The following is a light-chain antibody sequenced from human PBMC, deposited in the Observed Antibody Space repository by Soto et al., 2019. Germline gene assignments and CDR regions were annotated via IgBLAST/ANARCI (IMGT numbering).Light chain of an antibody. CDR2: GTS. J-gene: IGKJ1*01. CDR1: QRVDTSF. Sequence: EIVLTQSPCTLSLYPGDSATLSCRASQRVDTSFLAWYLQKPGQAPRLLIYGTSNRATGIPDRFSASGSGTDFTLTISRLEPEDFAVYFCHQYGASPRTFGQGTKVAIK. CDR3: HQYGASPRT. V-gene: IGKV3-20*01.